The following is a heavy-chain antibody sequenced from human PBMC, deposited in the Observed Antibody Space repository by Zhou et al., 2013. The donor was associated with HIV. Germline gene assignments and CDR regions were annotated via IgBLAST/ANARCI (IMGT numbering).Heavy chain of an antibody. V-gene: IGHV1-2*02. J-gene: IGHJ4*02. CDR2: INPKTGGT. D-gene: IGHD3-22*01. Sequence: QVQLVQSGAEVKKPGASVKVSCKPSGYTFTGHYMHWVRQAPGQELEWMGWINPKTGGTTFAQKFQGRVTMTWDTSISTAYMELSRLKSDDTAIYYCARDIGPDYDSAAYYVSETYTFDYWGQGTLVTVSS. CDR3: ARDIGPDYDSAAYYVSETYTFDY. CDR1: GYTFTGHY.